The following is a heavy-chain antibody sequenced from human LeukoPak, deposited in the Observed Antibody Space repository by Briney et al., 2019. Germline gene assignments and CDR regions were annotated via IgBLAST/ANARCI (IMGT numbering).Heavy chain of an antibody. CDR3: ARDLDGIGAFDI. CDR1: GFTFSSYA. CDR2: ITYDGYYK. Sequence: GGSLRLSCSASGFTFSSYAMHWVRQAPGKGLEWVALITYDGYYKYYSDSVKGRFTISSDTSKNTLYLQMNSLRAEDTAIYYCARDLDGIGAFDIWGQGTMVTVSS. V-gene: IGHV3-30*04. D-gene: IGHD1-26*01. J-gene: IGHJ3*02.